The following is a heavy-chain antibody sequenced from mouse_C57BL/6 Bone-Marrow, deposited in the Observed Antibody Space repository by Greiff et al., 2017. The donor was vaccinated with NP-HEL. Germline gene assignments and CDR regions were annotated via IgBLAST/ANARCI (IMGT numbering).Heavy chain of an antibody. CDR1: GFTFSSYT. D-gene: IGHD2-3*01. J-gene: IGHJ4*01. CDR3: ARLPDGYYPYYAMDY. CDR2: ISGGGGNT. V-gene: IGHV5-9*01. Sequence: EVQGVESGGGLVKPGGSLKLSCAASGFTFSSYTMSWVRQTPEKRLEWVATISGGGGNTYYPDSVKGRFTISRDNAKNTLYLQMSSLRSEDTALYYGARLPDGYYPYYAMDYWGRGTSVTVTS.